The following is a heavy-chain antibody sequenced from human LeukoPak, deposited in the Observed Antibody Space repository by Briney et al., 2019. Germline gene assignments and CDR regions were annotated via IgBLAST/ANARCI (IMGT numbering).Heavy chain of an antibody. D-gene: IGHD3-10*01. Sequence: GGSLRLSCAASGLNFSNYWMSWVRQAPGKGLEWVANIKHDESEKYYVDSVKGRFTVSRDNAKNSLYLQMNGLRAEDTAVYYCARDPSSGSFRRGFNYWGLGTQVTVSS. CDR2: IKHDESEK. V-gene: IGHV3-7*01. CDR3: ARDPSSGSFRRGFNY. J-gene: IGHJ4*02. CDR1: GLNFSNYW.